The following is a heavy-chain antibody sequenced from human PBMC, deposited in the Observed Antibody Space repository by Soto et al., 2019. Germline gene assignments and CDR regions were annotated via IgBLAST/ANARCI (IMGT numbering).Heavy chain of an antibody. D-gene: IGHD3-9*01. V-gene: IGHV3-49*04. J-gene: IGHJ5*02. CDR3: TRVGLTGDWFDP. Sequence: GGSLRLSCTASGFTFGDYAMSWVRQAPGKGLEWVGCIRSKAYGGTTEYAASVKGRFTISRDDSKSIAYLQMNSLKTEDTAVYYCTRVGLTGDWFDPWGQGTLVTVSS. CDR1: GFTFGDYA. CDR2: IRSKAYGGTT.